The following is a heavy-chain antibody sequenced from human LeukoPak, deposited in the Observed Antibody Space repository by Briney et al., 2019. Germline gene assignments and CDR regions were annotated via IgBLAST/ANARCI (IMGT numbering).Heavy chain of an antibody. V-gene: IGHV4-30-2*01. Sequence: PSETLSLTCAVSGASISSGGYSWSWIRQPPGKGLEWIGYIYHSGSTYYNPSLKSRVTISVDTSKNQFSLKLSSVTAADTAVYYCASRDTATGLDWGQGTLVTVSS. CDR2: IYHSGST. D-gene: IGHD5-18*01. CDR1: GASISSGGYS. J-gene: IGHJ4*02. CDR3: ASRDTATGLD.